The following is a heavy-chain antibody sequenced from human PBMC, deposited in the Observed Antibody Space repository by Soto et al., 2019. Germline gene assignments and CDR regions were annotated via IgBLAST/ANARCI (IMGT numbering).Heavy chain of an antibody. CDR3: AKDLVQVYNWNDAGDLVFDY. D-gene: IGHD1-20*01. J-gene: IGHJ4*02. CDR2: ISGSGGST. Sequence: EVQLLESGGGLVQPGGSLRLSCAASGFTFSSYAMSWVRQAPGKGLEWVSAISGSGGSTYYADAVKGRFTISRDNSKNTLYLQMNSLRAEDTAVYYCAKDLVQVYNWNDAGDLVFDYWGQGTLVTVSS. CDR1: GFTFSSYA. V-gene: IGHV3-23*01.